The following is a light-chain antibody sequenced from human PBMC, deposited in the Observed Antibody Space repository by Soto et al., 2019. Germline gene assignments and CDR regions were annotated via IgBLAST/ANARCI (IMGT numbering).Light chain of an antibody. CDR2: EGN. J-gene: IGLJ1*01. Sequence: QSVLTQPASVSGSPGQSITISCTGTSSDVGSSNLVSWYLQHPGNAPKIVIYEGNKRPSRVSDRFSGSKSGDTASLTISGLQAEDEADYYCCSYAGNSSYVFGTGTKVTVL. CDR1: SSDVGSSNL. CDR3: CSYAGNSSYV. V-gene: IGLV2-23*01.